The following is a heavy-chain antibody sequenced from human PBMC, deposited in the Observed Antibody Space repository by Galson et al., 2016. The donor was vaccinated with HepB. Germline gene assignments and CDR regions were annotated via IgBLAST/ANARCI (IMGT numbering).Heavy chain of an antibody. Sequence: ETLSLTCTVSGGSISGHYWSWIRQPPGKGLEWIGFISLRGSGSTSYNPSLKSRVTISGDTSKNQISLRLRPVIAADTAVYYCASHDYWNDNHDSFDIWGQGTRVAVSS. CDR3: ASHDYWNDNHDSFDI. CDR2: ISLRGSGST. J-gene: IGHJ3*02. D-gene: IGHD3/OR15-3a*01. V-gene: IGHV4-59*11. CDR1: GGSISGHY.